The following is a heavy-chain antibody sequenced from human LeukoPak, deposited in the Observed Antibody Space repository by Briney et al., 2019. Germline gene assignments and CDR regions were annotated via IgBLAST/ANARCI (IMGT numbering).Heavy chain of an antibody. CDR3: AREGFSNYGDYEPGEEYLDNWFDP. CDR1: GGSISSSSYY. D-gene: IGHD4-17*01. J-gene: IGHJ5*02. V-gene: IGHV4-39*07. Sequence: SETLSLTCTVSGGSISSSSYYWGWIRQPPGKGLEWIGSIYYSGSTYYNPSLKSRVTISVDTSKNQFSLRLNSVTAADTAVYYCAREGFSNYGDYEPGEEYLDNWFDPWGQGTLVTVSS. CDR2: IYYSGST.